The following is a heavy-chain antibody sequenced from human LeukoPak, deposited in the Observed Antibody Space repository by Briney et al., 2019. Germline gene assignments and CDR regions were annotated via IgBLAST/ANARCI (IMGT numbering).Heavy chain of an antibody. CDR1: GFSFRDYY. V-gene: IGHV3-11*05. J-gene: IGHJ4*02. D-gene: IGHD3-10*01. CDR3: ARESHGTGDQ. CDR2: LSTDSVFT. Sequence: KSGGSLRLSCAASGFSFRDYYMSWIRQAPGKGLEWLSFLSTDSVFTNYADPVKGRFTVSRDNAKNSLYLQLNSLRAEDTAVYYCARESHGTGDQWGQGTLVTVSS.